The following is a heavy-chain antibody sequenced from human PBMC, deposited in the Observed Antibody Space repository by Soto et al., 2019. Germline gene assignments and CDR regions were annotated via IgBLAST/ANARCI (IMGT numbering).Heavy chain of an antibody. V-gene: IGHV4-31*03. CDR2: IYYSGST. CDR1: GGSISSGGHY. D-gene: IGHD3-16*01. Sequence: QVQLQESGPGLVKPSQTLSLTCTVSGGSISSGGHYWSLIRRHPGKGLEWIGYIYYSGSTHYNPSLKSRVTITVDTSKHQFSLKLSSVTAADTAVYYCARAWGGYFDYWGEGTLVTVSS. J-gene: IGHJ4*02. CDR3: ARAWGGYFDY.